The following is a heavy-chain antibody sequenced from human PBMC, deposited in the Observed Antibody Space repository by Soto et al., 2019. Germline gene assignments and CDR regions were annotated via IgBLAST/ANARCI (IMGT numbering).Heavy chain of an antibody. V-gene: IGHV5-51*01. CDR2: IYPGDSDT. Sequence: PGESLKISCKGSGYSFTSNWIGWVRQMPGKGLEWMGIIYPGDSDTRYSPSFQGQVTISADKSISTAYLQWSSLKASDTAMYYCARRGYYYDSSGYPRAFDIWGQGTMVTVS. D-gene: IGHD3-22*01. CDR1: GYSFTSNW. CDR3: ARRGYYYDSSGYPRAFDI. J-gene: IGHJ3*02.